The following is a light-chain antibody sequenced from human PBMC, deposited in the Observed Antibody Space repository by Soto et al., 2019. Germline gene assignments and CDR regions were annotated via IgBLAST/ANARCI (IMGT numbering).Light chain of an antibody. CDR2: EVS. Sequence: QSALTQPASVSGSPGQSITISCTGSSSDVGGYNYVSWYQQHPDKAPKVIIYEVSNRPSGVSNRFSGSKSGNTASLTISGLQAEDEAEYYCSSYTSSITYVVFGGGTKLTVL. V-gene: IGLV2-14*01. J-gene: IGLJ2*01. CDR1: SSDVGGYNY. CDR3: SSYTSSITYVV.